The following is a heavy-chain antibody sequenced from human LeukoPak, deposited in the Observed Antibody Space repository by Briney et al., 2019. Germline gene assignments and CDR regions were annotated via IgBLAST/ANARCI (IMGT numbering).Heavy chain of an antibody. CDR2: IKSKIDGGTI. CDR3: TTRRQDGC. J-gene: IGHJ4*02. CDR1: GFTFSDAW. Sequence: GGPLRLSCVGSGFTFSDAWISWVRQAPGKGLEWVGRIKSKIDGGTIDYAAPVKGRFTISRDDSRNTLYLQTNSLKTEDTAVYYCTTRRQDGCWGQGTLVTVS. D-gene: IGHD6-25*01. V-gene: IGHV3-15*01.